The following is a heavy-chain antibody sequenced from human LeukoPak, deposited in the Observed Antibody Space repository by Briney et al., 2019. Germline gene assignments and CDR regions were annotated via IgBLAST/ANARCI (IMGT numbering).Heavy chain of an antibody. CDR1: GFTFSDYY. J-gene: IGHJ6*02. D-gene: IGHD6-13*01. V-gene: IGHV3-11*01. CDR3: ARDIAAADPERIYYYYGMVV. CDR2: ISSSGSTI. Sequence: PGGSLRLSCAASGFTFSDYYMSWIRQAPGKGLEWVSYISSSGSTIYYADSVKGRFTISRDNAKNSLYLQMNSLRAEDTAVYYCARDIAAADPERIYYYYGMVVWGQGTTVTVSS.